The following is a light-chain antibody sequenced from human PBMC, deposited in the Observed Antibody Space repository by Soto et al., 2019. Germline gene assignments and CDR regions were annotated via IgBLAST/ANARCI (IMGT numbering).Light chain of an antibody. V-gene: IGLV2-14*01. CDR1: SSDVGRYNY. CDR2: EVS. J-gene: IGLJ2*01. CDR3: SSYTRNNTLV. Sequence: QSALTQPASVSGSPGQSITISCTGTSSDVGRYNYVSWYQQHPGKAPKLMIYEVSNRPSGVSSRFSGSKSGNTASLTISGLQAEDEAAYYCSSYTRNNTLVFGGGTKLTVL.